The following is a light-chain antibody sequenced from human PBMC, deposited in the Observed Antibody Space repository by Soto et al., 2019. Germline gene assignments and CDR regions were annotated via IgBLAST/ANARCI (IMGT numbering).Light chain of an antibody. Sequence: EVVFTQSPVTLSLSPGERATLSCRASQIFRGLLAWYQQKPGQAPRLLIYDAYNRATGIPPRFRGSGSGTEFTLNISSLQPDDFATYYCQQYNSYSLTFGQGTKV. CDR2: DAY. CDR1: QIFRGL. V-gene: IGKV3-11*01. J-gene: IGKJ1*01. CDR3: QQYNSYSLT.